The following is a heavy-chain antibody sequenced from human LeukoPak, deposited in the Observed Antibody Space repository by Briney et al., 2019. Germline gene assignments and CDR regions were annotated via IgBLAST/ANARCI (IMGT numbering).Heavy chain of an antibody. V-gene: IGHV3-13*01. CDR2: IGHAGDT. Sequence: GGSLRLSCAASGFAFSSYDMHWVRQVSGKGLEWVSAIGHAGDTYYADSVKGRFTISREDAKNYFFLQMNSLRAEDTAVYYCARQAARTVVVAANPFDSWGQGTLVTVSS. J-gene: IGHJ4*02. CDR1: GFAFSSYD. D-gene: IGHD2-15*01. CDR3: ARQAARTVVVAANPFDS.